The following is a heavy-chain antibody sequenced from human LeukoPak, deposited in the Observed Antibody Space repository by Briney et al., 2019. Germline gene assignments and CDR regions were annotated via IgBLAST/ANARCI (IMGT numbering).Heavy chain of an antibody. D-gene: IGHD3-22*01. CDR3: AKDFDYYDSRLLDI. Sequence: GSLRLSCAASGFTFSSYAMSWVRQAPGKGLEWVSAISGSGGSTYYADSVKGRFTISRDNSKNTLYLQMNGLRAEDTAVYYCAKDFDYYDSRLLDIWGQGTMVTVSS. J-gene: IGHJ3*02. V-gene: IGHV3-23*01. CDR2: ISGSGGST. CDR1: GFTFSSYA.